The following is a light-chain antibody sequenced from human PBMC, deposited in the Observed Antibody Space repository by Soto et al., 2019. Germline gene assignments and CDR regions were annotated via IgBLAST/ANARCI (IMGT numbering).Light chain of an antibody. Sequence: EIVLTQSPGTLSLSPGERATLSCRASQSVSSSFLAWYQQKPGQAPRLLIYGASSRATGIRDRFSGSGSGTDFTLTISRLEPEDVAVYYCQQYGSSPLTCGGGTKVEIK. V-gene: IGKV3-20*01. CDR3: QQYGSSPLT. CDR1: QSVSSSF. CDR2: GAS. J-gene: IGKJ4*01.